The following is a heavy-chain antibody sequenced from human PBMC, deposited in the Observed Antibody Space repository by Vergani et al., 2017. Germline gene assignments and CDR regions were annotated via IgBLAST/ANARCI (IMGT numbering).Heavy chain of an antibody. CDR1: GESFSSFY. CDR2: INNDGHT. Sequence: QVQLQQWGAGVVKPSGTLALTCAVFGESFSSFYWSWIRQPPGKGLEWIGEINNDGHTNYNPSLESRVTVSRDTAKNQFSLNLMSVTAADTAMYYCAVRPRDSLVGGEIVTKRSFDYWSQGRLVTVSS. J-gene: IGHJ4*02. D-gene: IGHD3-10*01. CDR3: AVRPRDSLVGGEIVTKRSFDY. V-gene: IGHV4-34*02.